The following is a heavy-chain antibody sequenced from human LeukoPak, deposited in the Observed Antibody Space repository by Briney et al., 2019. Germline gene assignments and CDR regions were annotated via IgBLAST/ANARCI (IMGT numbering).Heavy chain of an antibody. J-gene: IGHJ4*02. Sequence: GGSLRLSCAASGFIFSNHWMTWVRQAPGKGLEWVANIKPDGSEKYYVDSVKGRFTISRDNGKNSLYLQMNALRAEDTAVYYCARATTGNDYWGQGTLVTVSS. CDR1: GFIFSNHW. CDR3: ARATTGNDY. D-gene: IGHD1-26*01. V-gene: IGHV3-7*01. CDR2: IKPDGSEK.